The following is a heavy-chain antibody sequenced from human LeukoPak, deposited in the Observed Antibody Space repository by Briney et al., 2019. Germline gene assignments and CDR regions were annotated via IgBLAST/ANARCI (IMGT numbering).Heavy chain of an antibody. V-gene: IGHV4-39*01. CDR1: GGSISSSNSY. CDR3: ARYYYDSRLFDY. J-gene: IGHJ4*02. CDR2: IYHTGST. D-gene: IGHD3-22*01. Sequence: SETLSLTCTVSGGSISSSNSYWGWIRQPPGKGLEWIGTIYHTGSTYYNPSLKSRVTISVDTSKNQFSLNLSSVTAADTAVYYCARYYYDSRLFDYWGQGTLVTVSS.